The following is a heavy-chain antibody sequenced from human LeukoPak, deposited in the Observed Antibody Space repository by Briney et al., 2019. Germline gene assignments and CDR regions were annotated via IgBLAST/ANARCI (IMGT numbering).Heavy chain of an antibody. Sequence: SETLSLTCTVSSVSISSSGYSWSWIRQPPGKGLEWIGYIYHGGSTYYNPSLKSRVTISVDRSKNQFSLELNSVTAADTAVYYCARALYCSSVNCYGGDRILRDWGQGTLVTVSS. V-gene: IGHV4-30-2*01. CDR2: IYHGGST. CDR3: ARALYCSSVNCYGGDRILRD. D-gene: IGHD2-2*01. CDR1: SVSISSSGYS. J-gene: IGHJ4*02.